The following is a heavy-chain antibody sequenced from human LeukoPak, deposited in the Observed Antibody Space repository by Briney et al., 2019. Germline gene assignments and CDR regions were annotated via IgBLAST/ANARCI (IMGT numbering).Heavy chain of an antibody. CDR3: ARAAVAGTAGAFDI. V-gene: IGHV1-18*01. J-gene: IGHJ3*02. CDR2: ISAYNGDT. CDR1: GYTFTTYG. Sequence: ASVKVSCKASGYTFTTYGFTWVRQAPRQGFEWMGWISAYNGDTNYAQKFQGRISMTTDTSTNTANLEVRSLRSDDTAVYYCARAAVAGTAGAFDIWGQGTMVTVSS. D-gene: IGHD6-19*01.